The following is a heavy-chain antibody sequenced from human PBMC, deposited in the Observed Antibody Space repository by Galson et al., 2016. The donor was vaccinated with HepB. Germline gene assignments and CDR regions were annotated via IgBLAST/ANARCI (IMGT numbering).Heavy chain of an antibody. CDR2: TFYRSNWQN. V-gene: IGHV6-1*01. Sequence: CAISGDSVSNNNAGWYWIRQSPSRGLECLGRTFYRSNWQNDYADSVKSRITIIPDASKTQFSLQLNSVTPDDTAVYYCARSYLLGRGFGWWGQGTLVTVSS. J-gene: IGHJ4*02. CDR3: ARSYLLGRGFGW. D-gene: IGHD7-27*01. CDR1: GDSVSNNNAG.